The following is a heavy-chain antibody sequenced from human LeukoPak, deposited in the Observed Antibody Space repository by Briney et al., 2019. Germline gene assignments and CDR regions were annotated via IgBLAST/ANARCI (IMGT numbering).Heavy chain of an antibody. V-gene: IGHV4-61*02. D-gene: IGHD4-23*01. CDR2: IYTSGST. CDR1: GGSISSGSYY. CDR3: ARGSILGGGNSGFYYYYYMDV. Sequence: SETLSLTCTVSGGSISSGSYYWSWIRQPAGKGLEWIGRIYTSGSTNYNPSLKSRVTISVDTSKNQFSLKLSSVTAADTAVYYCARGSILGGGNSGFYYYYYMDVWGKGTRSPSP. J-gene: IGHJ6*03.